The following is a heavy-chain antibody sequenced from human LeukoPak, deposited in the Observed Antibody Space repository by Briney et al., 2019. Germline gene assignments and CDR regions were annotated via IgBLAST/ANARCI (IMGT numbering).Heavy chain of an antibody. CDR1: GDTVSTNRAG. J-gene: IGHJ4*02. Sequence: SQTLSLTCVISGDTVSTNRAGWNWIRQSPSRGLEWLGRTYYRSKWYNDYAVTVKSRITINPDTSKNQFSLQLNSVTPEDTAIYYCARDSLTVTTAFDHWGPGTLVTVSS. D-gene: IGHD4-17*01. V-gene: IGHV6-1*01. CDR3: ARDSLTVTTAFDH. CDR2: TYYRSKWYN.